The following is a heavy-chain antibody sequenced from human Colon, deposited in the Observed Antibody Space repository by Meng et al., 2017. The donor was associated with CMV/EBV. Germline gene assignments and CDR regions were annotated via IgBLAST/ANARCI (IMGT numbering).Heavy chain of an antibody. D-gene: IGHD3-3*01. Sequence: QVQLVQSGDEVEEPGASVKVSCKTSGYTFNGYFMHWVRQAPGQGLEWMGWINPVTGDTSYAQKFQVRVTMTRDTSISTAYMELSSLRSDDTAVYYCATFGGDFDYWGQGTLVTVSS. V-gene: IGHV1-2*02. J-gene: IGHJ4*02. CDR1: GYTFNGYF. CDR2: INPVTGDT. CDR3: ATFGGDFDY.